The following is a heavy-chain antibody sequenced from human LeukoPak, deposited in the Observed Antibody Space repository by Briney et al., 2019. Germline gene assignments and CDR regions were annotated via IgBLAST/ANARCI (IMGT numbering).Heavy chain of an antibody. V-gene: IGHV1-18*01. CDR1: GYPFDNFG. CDR3: ARDRLGGDLTGESLY. CDR2: ISTYNGNT. Sequence: ASVKDSCKASGYPFDNFGLTWVRPAPGQGLEWMGWISTYNGNTHYAQKFRGRLTMTTDTSTTTAYLELRSLKSDDTAVYYCARDRLGGDLTGESLYWGQGTLVTVSS. J-gene: IGHJ4*02. D-gene: IGHD4-17*01.